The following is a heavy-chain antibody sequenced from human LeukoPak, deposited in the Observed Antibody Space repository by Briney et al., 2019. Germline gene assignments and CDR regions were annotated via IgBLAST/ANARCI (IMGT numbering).Heavy chain of an antibody. CDR1: GYTFTGYY. Sequence: GASVKVSFKASGYTFTGYYIHWVRQAPGQGLELMGWINPNSGDTNYAKKFQGRVTMTRDTSISTAYMELSSLKSDDTAVYYCARAKWESSTTCYGAWGQGTLVTVSS. J-gene: IGHJ5*02. V-gene: IGHV1-2*02. D-gene: IGHD2-2*01. CDR2: INPNSGDT. CDR3: ARAKWESSTTCYGA.